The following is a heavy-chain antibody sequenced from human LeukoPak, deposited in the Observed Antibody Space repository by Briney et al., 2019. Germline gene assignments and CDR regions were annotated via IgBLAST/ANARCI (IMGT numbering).Heavy chain of an antibody. Sequence: ASVKVSCKASGGTFSSYAISWVRQAPGQGLEWMGGIIPIFGTANYAQKFQGRVTITADKSTSTAYMELSSLRFEDTAVYYCARDGDPVSYFDYWGQGTLVTVSS. J-gene: IGHJ4*02. CDR1: GGTFSSYA. CDR3: ARDGDPVSYFDY. V-gene: IGHV1-69*06. CDR2: IIPIFGTA. D-gene: IGHD4-17*01.